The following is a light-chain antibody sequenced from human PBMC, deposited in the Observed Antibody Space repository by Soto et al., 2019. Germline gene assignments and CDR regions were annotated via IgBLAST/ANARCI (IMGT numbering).Light chain of an antibody. CDR1: QGISYY. CDR2: DAS. J-gene: IGKJ5*01. CDR3: QQYNGYPLT. V-gene: IGKV1-16*02. Sequence: DIQMTQSPSSLSASVGDRVTITCRASQGISYYLAWFQQKPGKATKYLIYDASSLRSGVPSKFSGSVFGTDFTLTISSLQPEDFATYYCQQYNGYPLTFGQGTRLEIK.